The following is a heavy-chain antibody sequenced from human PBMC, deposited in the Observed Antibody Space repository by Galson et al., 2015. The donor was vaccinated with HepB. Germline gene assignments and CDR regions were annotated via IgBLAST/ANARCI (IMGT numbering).Heavy chain of an antibody. CDR3: ASRPTVTRNWYFDL. J-gene: IGHJ2*01. CDR1: GGTFSSYA. CDR2: IIPIFGTA. D-gene: IGHD4-17*01. Sequence: SVKVSCKASGGTFSSYAISWVRQAPGQGLEWMGGIIPIFGTANYAQKFQGRVTITADESTSTAYMELSSLRSEDTAVYYCASRPTVTRNWYFDLWGRGTLVTVSS. V-gene: IGHV1-69*13.